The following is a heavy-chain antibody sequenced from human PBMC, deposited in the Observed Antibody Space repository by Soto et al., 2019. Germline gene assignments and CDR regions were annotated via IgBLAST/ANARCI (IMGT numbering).Heavy chain of an antibody. CDR1: GYTFTGYY. D-gene: IGHD1-20*01. Sequence: ASVKVSCKASGYTFTGYYMHWVRQAPGQGLEWMGWINPNSGGTNYAQKFQGWVTMTRDTSISTAYMELSRLRSDDTAVYYCARALSNWNYLVYWGQGTLVTVSS. CDR2: INPNSGGT. J-gene: IGHJ4*02. V-gene: IGHV1-2*04. CDR3: ARALSNWNYLVY.